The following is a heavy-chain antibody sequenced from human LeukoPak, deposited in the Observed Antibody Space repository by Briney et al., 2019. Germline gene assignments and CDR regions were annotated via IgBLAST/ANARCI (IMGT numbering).Heavy chain of an antibody. Sequence: TLSLTCTVSGVSISSGDYYWGWIRQPPGKGLEWIGSIYYSGSTYYNPSLKSRVTISVDTSKNQFSLKLSSVTAADTAVYYCASFGSHYDSSGYPFDYWGQGTLVTVSS. V-gene: IGHV4-39*01. CDR1: GVSISSGDYY. CDR3: ASFGSHYDSSGYPFDY. CDR2: IYYSGST. J-gene: IGHJ4*02. D-gene: IGHD3-22*01.